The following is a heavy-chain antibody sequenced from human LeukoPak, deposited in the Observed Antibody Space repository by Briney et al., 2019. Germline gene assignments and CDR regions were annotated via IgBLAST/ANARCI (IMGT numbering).Heavy chain of an antibody. CDR3: ARDRIVGASPY. CDR1: GYTFTGYY. Sequence: ASVTVSCTASGYTFTGYYMHWVRQAPGQGLEWMGWINPNSGGTNYAQKFQGRVTMTRDTSISTAYMELSRLRSDDTAVYYCARDRIVGASPYWGQGTLVTVSS. J-gene: IGHJ4*02. V-gene: IGHV1-2*02. D-gene: IGHD1-26*01. CDR2: INPNSGGT.